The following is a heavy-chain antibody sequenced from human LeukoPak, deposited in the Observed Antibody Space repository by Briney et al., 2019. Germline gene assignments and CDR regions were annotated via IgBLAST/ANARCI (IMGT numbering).Heavy chain of an antibody. J-gene: IGHJ4*02. V-gene: IGHV4-34*01. CDR2: IYYSGST. CDR1: GGSFSGYY. Sequence: KPSETLSLTCAVYGGSFSGYYWSWIRQPPGKGLEWIGSIYYSGSTYYNPSLKSRVTISVDTSKNQFSLKLSSVTAADTAVYYCARGNVVVVAATLSYYFDYWGQGTLVTVSS. CDR3: ARGNVVVVAATLSYYFDY. D-gene: IGHD2-15*01.